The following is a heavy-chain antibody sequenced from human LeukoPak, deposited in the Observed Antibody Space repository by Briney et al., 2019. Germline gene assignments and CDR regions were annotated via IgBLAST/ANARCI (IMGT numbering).Heavy chain of an antibody. CDR1: GFAFSDYY. D-gene: IGHD3-10*01. CDR3: ERGILYFYGSGASDY. J-gene: IGHJ4*02. V-gene: IGHV3-11*01. CDR2: ISTTSGTI. Sequence: GGSLRLSCAASGFAFSDYYMSWIRQAPGKGLEWVSYISTTSGTIYYADSVKGRFTISRDNAKNSLYLQMNSLRADDTAVYYCERGILYFYGSGASDYWGQGTLVTVSS.